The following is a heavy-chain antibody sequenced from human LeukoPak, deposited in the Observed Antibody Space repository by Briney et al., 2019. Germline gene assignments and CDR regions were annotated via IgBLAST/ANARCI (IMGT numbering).Heavy chain of an antibody. CDR2: IYDSGST. J-gene: IGHJ4*02. Sequence: PSETLFLTCTVAGGSISGHYWSWIRQFPGKGLEWIGYIYDSGSTNYNPSLRSRVTISVDTPKKQFSLKLTSVTAAVTAVYYCARRYGTSGWIDYWGQGTLVTVSS. CDR3: ARRYGTSGWIDY. V-gene: IGHV4-59*11. D-gene: IGHD3-22*01. CDR1: GGSISGHY.